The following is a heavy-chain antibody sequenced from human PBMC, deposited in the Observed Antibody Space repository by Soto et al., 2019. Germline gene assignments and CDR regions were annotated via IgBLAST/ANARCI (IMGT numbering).Heavy chain of an antibody. CDR1: GFTFSSYS. D-gene: IGHD6-6*01. CDR3: ARGLWKAARGWFDP. CDR2: ISSSSSYI. V-gene: IGHV3-21*01. Sequence: GGSLRLSCAASGFTFSSYSMNWVRQAPGKGLEWVSSISSSSSYIYYADSVKGRFTISRDNAKNSLYLQMNSLRAEDTAVYYCARGLWKAARGWFDPWGQGTLVTVSS. J-gene: IGHJ5*02.